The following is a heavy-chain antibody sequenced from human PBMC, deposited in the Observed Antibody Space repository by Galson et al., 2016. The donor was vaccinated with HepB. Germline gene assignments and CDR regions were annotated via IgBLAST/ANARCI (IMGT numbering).Heavy chain of an antibody. V-gene: IGHV1-8*02. Sequence: SVKVSCKASGVTFISYAFSWVRQAPGQGLEWMGWINPDSGDTGYAQKFQGRVTMTTDTSINTAYMELSSLRSQDTALYYCTRGWDPWGQGTLVIVSS. CDR2: INPDSGDT. J-gene: IGHJ5*02. CDR3: TRGWDP. CDR1: GVTFISYA.